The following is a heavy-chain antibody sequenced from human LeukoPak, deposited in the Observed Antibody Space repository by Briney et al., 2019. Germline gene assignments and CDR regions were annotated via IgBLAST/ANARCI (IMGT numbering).Heavy chain of an antibody. J-gene: IGHJ4*02. V-gene: IGHV3-21*01. CDR3: ARAGGSTVPHSDY. CDR1: GFTFSSYS. D-gene: IGHD4-17*01. CDR2: ISSSTSYI. Sequence: GGSLRLSCAASGFTFSSYSMNWIRQAPGKGLEWVSSISSSTSYIYYADSVKGRFTISKDNAKNSLYLQMNSLRAEDTAVYYCARAGGSTVPHSDYWGQGTLVTVSS.